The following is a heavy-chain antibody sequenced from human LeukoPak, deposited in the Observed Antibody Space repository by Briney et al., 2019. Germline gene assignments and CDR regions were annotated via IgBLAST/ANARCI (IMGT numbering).Heavy chain of an antibody. Sequence: SETLSLTCTVSGASVSNGSSYWGWIRQPPGKGLDWIGTIYYRGSTYFNPSLKSRVTISVDTSKNQFSLKLSSVTAADTAVYYCARDRSSGYYSDAFDIWGQGTMVTVSS. J-gene: IGHJ3*02. D-gene: IGHD3-22*01. CDR1: GASVSNGSSY. CDR2: IYYRGST. CDR3: ARDRSSGYYSDAFDI. V-gene: IGHV4-39*07.